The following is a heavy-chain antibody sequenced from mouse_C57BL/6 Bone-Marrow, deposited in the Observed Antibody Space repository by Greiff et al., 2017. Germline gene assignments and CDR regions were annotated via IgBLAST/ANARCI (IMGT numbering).Heavy chain of an antibody. CDR3: ARHDSGYDY. CDR2: ISNGGGST. CDR1: GFTFSDYY. Sequence: DVMLVESGGGLVQPGGSLKLSCAASGFTFSDYYMYWVRQTPEKRLEWVAYISNGGGSTYYPDTVKGRFTISRDNAKNTLYLQMSRLKSEDTAMYYCARHDSGYDYWGQGTTLTVSS. D-gene: IGHD3-2*02. V-gene: IGHV5-12*01. J-gene: IGHJ2*01.